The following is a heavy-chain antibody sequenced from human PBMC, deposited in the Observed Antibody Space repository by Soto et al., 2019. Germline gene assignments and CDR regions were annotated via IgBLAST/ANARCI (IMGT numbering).Heavy chain of an antibody. J-gene: IGHJ6*01. CDR3: ARGRPVRDYYYNGLDV. D-gene: IGHD4-4*01. CDR2: ISAYTGHT. CDR1: GYTFSNYD. Sequence: QVQLVQSGPEVKNPGASVKVSCKASGYTFSNYDINWVRQAPGQGLAWMGWISAYTGHTNYAQNLQGRVTMTTDTSTTTAYMEVTSLRFVDTAVYFCARGRPVRDYYYNGLDVWGQGTTVTVSS. V-gene: IGHV1-18*01.